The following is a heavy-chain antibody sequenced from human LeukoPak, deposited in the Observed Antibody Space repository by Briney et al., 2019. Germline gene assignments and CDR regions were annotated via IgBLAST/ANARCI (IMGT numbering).Heavy chain of an antibody. J-gene: IGHJ5*02. CDR1: GGTFSSYA. Sequence: SVNVSCKASGGTFSSYAISWVRQAPGQGLEWMGGIIPIFGTANYAQKFQGRVTITADESTSTAYMELSSLRSDDTAVYYCASSPLVLWFGELSSGNWFDPWGQGTLVTVSS. V-gene: IGHV1-69*13. D-gene: IGHD3-10*01. CDR2: IIPIFGTA. CDR3: ASSPLVLWFGELSSGNWFDP.